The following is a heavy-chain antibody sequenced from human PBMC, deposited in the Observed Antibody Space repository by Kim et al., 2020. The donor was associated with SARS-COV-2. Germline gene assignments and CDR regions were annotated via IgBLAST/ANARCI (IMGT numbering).Heavy chain of an antibody. Sequence: GKGRFTISRDNSKNTLYLQMNSLRAEDTAVYYCAKAAGYSGYDFGYFDYWSQGTLVTVSS. J-gene: IGHJ4*02. CDR3: AKAAGYSGYDFGYFDY. D-gene: IGHD5-12*01. V-gene: IGHV3-33*06.